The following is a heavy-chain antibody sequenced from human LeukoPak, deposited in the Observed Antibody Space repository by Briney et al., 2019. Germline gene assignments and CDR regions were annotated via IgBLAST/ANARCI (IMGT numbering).Heavy chain of an antibody. Sequence: SETLSLTCTVSGGSISSSSYYWGWIRQPAGKGLEWIGRIYTSGSTNYNPSLKSRVTMSVDTSKNQFSLKLSSVTAADTAVYYCARASKPAGGQWLVLPVYYFDYWGQGTLVTVSS. CDR2: IYTSGST. D-gene: IGHD6-19*01. CDR3: ARASKPAGGQWLVLPVYYFDY. CDR1: GGSISSSSYY. V-gene: IGHV4-61*02. J-gene: IGHJ4*02.